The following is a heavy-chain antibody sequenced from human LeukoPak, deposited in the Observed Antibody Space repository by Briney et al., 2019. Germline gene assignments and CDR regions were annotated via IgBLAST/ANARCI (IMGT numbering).Heavy chain of an antibody. Sequence: GGSLRLSCAASGFTFSSYSMNWVRQAPGKGLEWVSSISSSSSYIYYADSVKGRFTISRDNAKNSLYLQMNSLRAEDTAVYYCARGRAYYDILTGLPAFDIWGQGTMVTVSS. V-gene: IGHV3-21*01. CDR3: ARGRAYYDILTGLPAFDI. J-gene: IGHJ3*02. CDR1: GFTFSSYS. D-gene: IGHD3-9*01. CDR2: ISSSSSYI.